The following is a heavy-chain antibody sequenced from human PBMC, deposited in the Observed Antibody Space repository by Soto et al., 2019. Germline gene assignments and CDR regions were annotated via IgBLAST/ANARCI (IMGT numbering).Heavy chain of an antibody. CDR2: VSAYNGNT. J-gene: IGHJ6*02. Sequence: GASVKVSCKASGYTFTSYGISWVRQAPGQGLEWMGWVSAYNGNTNYAQKLQGRVTMTTDTSTSTAYMELRSLRSDDTAVYYCARQYGSGRQQGPGMDVWGQGTTVTVSS. CDR1: GYTFTSYG. D-gene: IGHD3-10*01. CDR3: ARQYGSGRQQGPGMDV. V-gene: IGHV1-18*01.